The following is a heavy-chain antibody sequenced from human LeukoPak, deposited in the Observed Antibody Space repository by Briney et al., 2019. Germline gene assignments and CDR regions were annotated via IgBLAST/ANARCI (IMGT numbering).Heavy chain of an antibody. J-gene: IGHJ4*02. CDR2: INHSGST. D-gene: IGHD5-18*01. CDR3: ARVRRVTGSIFDY. Sequence: SETLSLTCTVSGGSISSGDYYWSWIRQPPGKGLEWIGEINHSGSTNYNPSLKSRVTISVDTSKNQFSLKLSSVTAADTAVYYCARVRRVTGSIFDYWGQGTLVTVSS. V-gene: IGHV4-39*07. CDR1: GGSISSGDYY.